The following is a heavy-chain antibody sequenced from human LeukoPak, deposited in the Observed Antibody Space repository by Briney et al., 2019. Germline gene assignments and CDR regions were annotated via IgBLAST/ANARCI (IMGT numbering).Heavy chain of an antibody. J-gene: IGHJ4*02. CDR1: GFTVSSNY. CDR3: ARGTRLGDYVGYYFDY. V-gene: IGHV3-66*01. D-gene: IGHD4-17*01. CDR2: IYSGGST. Sequence: GGSLRLSCAASGFTVSSNYVSWVRQAPGKGLEWGSVIYSGGSTYFADSVKGRFTISRDNSKNTLYLQMNSLRAEDTAVYYCARGTRLGDYVGYYFDYWGQGTLVTVSS.